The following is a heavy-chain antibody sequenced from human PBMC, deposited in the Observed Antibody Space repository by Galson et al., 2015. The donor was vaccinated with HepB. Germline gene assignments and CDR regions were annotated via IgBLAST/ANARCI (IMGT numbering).Heavy chain of an antibody. J-gene: IGHJ3*02. Sequence: SLRLSCAASGFIFSNYDMHWVRQAPGKGLEWVSGIATAANTYYRGSVKGRFTISRENAKNSLYLQMNSLRVEDTAMYYCARVISAGTWAFDIWGQGTVVIVSS. CDR1: GFIFSNYD. CDR3: ARVISAGTWAFDI. CDR2: IATAANT. D-gene: IGHD6-13*01. V-gene: IGHV3-13*01.